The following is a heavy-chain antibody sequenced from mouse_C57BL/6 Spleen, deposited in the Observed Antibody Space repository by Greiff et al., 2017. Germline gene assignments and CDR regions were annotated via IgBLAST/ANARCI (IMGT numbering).Heavy chain of an antibody. V-gene: IGHV5-17*01. J-gene: IGHJ2*01. CDR2: ISSGSSTI. Sequence: EVKVVESGGGLVKPGGSLKLSCAASGFTFSDYGMHWVRQAPEKGLEWVAYISSGSSTIYYADTVKGRFTISRDNAKNTLFLQMTSLRSEDTAMYYCARNYDGYLHFDYWGQGTTLTVSS. CDR1: GFTFSDYG. CDR3: ARNYDGYLHFDY. D-gene: IGHD2-3*01.